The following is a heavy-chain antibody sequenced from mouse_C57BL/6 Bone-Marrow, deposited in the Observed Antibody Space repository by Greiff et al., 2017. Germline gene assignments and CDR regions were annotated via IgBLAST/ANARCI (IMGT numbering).Heavy chain of an antibody. D-gene: IGHD1-1*01. CDR2: IYPRSGTT. CDR1: GSTFTSSG. Sequence: QVQLQQSGAELARPGASVKMSCKASGSTFTSSGISWVKQRTGQGLEWIGEIYPRSGTTYYNETFKGKATLTADKSYSTVYMELRSLTSEDSAVYCCAKCGSSPYFDYWGQGTTLTVSS. CDR3: AKCGSSPYFDY. J-gene: IGHJ2*01. V-gene: IGHV1-81*01.